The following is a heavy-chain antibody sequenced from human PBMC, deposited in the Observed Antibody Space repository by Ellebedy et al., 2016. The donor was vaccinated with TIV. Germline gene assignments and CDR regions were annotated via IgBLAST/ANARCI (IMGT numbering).Heavy chain of an antibody. CDR1: GFTFDDYA. D-gene: IGHD6-19*01. CDR2: ISWNSGSV. J-gene: IGHJ5*02. CDR3: ARGVNRVEVAGTWYH. Sequence: PGGSLRLSCAAPGFTFDDYAMHWVRQAPGKGLEWVSGISWNSGSVGYADSVKGRLTISRDNSKNTLYLQMNSLRAEATAVYYCARGVNRVEVAGTWYHWGQGTLVTVSS. V-gene: IGHV3-9*01.